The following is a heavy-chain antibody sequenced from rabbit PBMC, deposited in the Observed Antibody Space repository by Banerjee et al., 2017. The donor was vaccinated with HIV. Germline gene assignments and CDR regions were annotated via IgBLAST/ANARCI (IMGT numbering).Heavy chain of an antibody. CDR2: IYTGSSGDT. Sequence: QEQLEESGGDLVKPEGSLTLTCTASGFSFSSSYWIWWVRQAPGKGLEWIGCIYTGSSGDTYYASWAKGRFTISKTSSTTVTLQMTSLAAADTATYFCARDESRPGYNGYMALWGPGTLVTVS. CDR3: ARDESRPGYNGYMAL. D-gene: IGHD7-1*01. J-gene: IGHJ4*01. V-gene: IGHV1S45*01. CDR1: GFSFSSSYW.